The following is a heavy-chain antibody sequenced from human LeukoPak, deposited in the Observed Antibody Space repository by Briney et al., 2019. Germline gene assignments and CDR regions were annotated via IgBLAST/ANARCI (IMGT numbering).Heavy chain of an antibody. J-gene: IGHJ4*02. V-gene: IGHV4-34*01. CDR3: ARQKGGYCSGGSCSGLFDY. CDR1: GGSFSGYY. CDR2: INHSGST. Sequence: SETLSLTCAVYGGSFSGYYWSWIRQPPGKGLEWIGEINHSGSTNYNPSLKSRVTISVDTSKNQFSLKLSSVTAADTAVYYCARQKGGYCSGGSCSGLFDYWGQGALVTVSS. D-gene: IGHD2-15*01.